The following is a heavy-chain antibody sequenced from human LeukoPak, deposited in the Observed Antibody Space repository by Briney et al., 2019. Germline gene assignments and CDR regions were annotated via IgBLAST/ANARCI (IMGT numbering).Heavy chain of an antibody. CDR2: VASDGNFR. V-gene: IGHV3-30*02. Sequence: PGGSLTLSCAASGFTFSYYGMHWLRQAPGKGLEWVAYVASDGNFRDYVDSVKGRFTVYRDNSKDTLYLQMDSLRTEDTGVYYCANLPYNWNTHFDDYWGHGTLVTVSS. D-gene: IGHD1/OR15-1a*01. CDR1: GFTFSYYG. J-gene: IGHJ4*01. CDR3: ANLPYNWNTHFDDY.